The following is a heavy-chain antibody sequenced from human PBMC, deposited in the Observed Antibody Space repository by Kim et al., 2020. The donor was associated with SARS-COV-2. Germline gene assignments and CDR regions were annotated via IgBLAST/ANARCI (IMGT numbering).Heavy chain of an antibody. J-gene: IGHJ4*02. CDR1: GFTFSSYT. CDR3: AKRGDCSSNSCYRQTHIDD. D-gene: IGHD2-2*01. Sequence: GGSLRLSCAASGFTFSSYTMSCVRQAPGKGLEWVSAISGSGGSSYSADSVKGRFTISRDNSKNTLYLQMNSLRAEDTAVYYCAKRGDCSSNSCYRQTHIDDWGQGTLVTVSS. CDR2: ISGSGGSS. V-gene: IGHV3-23*01.